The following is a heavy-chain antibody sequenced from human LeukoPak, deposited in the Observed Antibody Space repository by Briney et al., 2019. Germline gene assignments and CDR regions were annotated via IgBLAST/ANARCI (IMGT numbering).Heavy chain of an antibody. Sequence: SETLSLTCTVSGGSISSYYWSWIRQPPGKGLEWIGYIYYSGSTNYNPSLKSRVTISVDTSKNQFSLKLSSVTAADTAVYYCARDRSWEPTQVWGQGTLVTVSS. CDR3: ARDRSWEPTQV. J-gene: IGHJ4*02. CDR2: IYYSGST. D-gene: IGHD1-26*01. V-gene: IGHV4-59*01. CDR1: GGSISSYY.